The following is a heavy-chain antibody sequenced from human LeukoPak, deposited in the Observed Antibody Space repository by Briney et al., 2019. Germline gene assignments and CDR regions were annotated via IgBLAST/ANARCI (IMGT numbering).Heavy chain of an antibody. V-gene: IGHV3-23*01. J-gene: IGHJ4*02. CDR3: AKDPSNSSGWYDY. CDR2: ISGSGGST. D-gene: IGHD6-19*01. Sequence: GGSLRLSCAASGFTFSSYAMSWVRQAPGKGLEWVSAISGSGGSTYYADSVKGRFTISSDNSKNTLYLQMNSLRAEDTAVYYCAKDPSNSSGWYDYWGQGTLVTVSS. CDR1: GFTFSSYA.